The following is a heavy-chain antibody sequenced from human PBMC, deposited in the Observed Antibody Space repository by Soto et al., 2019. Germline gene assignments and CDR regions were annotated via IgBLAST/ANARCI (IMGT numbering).Heavy chain of an antibody. V-gene: IGHV1-8*01. J-gene: IGHJ3*02. CDR2: MNPNSGNT. D-gene: IGHD2-15*01. Sequence: GASVKVSCKASGYTFTSYDIXWVRQATGQGLEWMGWMNPNSGNTGYAQKFQGRVTMTRNTSISTAYMELSSLRSEDTAVYYCASAECSGGSCYLNEYAFDIWGQGTMVTVSS. CDR3: ASAECSGGSCYLNEYAFDI. CDR1: GYTFTSYD.